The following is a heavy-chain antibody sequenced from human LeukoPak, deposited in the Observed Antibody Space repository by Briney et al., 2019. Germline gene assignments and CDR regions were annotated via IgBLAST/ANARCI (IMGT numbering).Heavy chain of an antibody. J-gene: IGHJ4*02. CDR2: ISSSSYI. CDR1: GFTFSRYT. Sequence: PGGSLRLSCVASGFTFSRYTMNWVRQAPGKGLEWVSSISSSSYIYYADSVKGRFTISRDNADNSLYLQMNGLRAEDTAVYYCARDYYGDLYFDYWGQGTLVTVSS. CDR3: ARDYYGDLYFDY. D-gene: IGHD2-21*02. V-gene: IGHV3-21*01.